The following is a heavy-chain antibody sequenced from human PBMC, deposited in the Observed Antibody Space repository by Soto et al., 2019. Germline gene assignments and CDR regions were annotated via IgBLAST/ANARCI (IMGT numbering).Heavy chain of an antibody. Sequence: QVQLQQWGAGLLKPSETLSLTCAVSVGYFSGYYWSWIRQPPGKGLEWIGEINHSGSTNYNPSLKSRVTISVDTYKNQFSRKLSSVTAADTAVYYCARGLGKDVSGSYYLGYWGQGTLVTVSS. J-gene: IGHJ4*02. D-gene: IGHD3-10*01. CDR2: INHSGST. CDR1: VGYFSGYY. V-gene: IGHV4-34*01. CDR3: ARGLGKDVSGSYYLGY.